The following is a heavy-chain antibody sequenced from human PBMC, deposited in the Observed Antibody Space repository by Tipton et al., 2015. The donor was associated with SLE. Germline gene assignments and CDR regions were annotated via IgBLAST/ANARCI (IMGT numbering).Heavy chain of an antibody. Sequence: TLSLTCAVSGYSITSGYYWGWIRQPPGKGLEWIGEINHSGSTNYNPSLKSRVTISVDTSKNQFSLKLSSVTAADTAVYYCARIRPGHGDPFDFWGQGTLVTVSS. CDR3: ARIRPGHGDPFDF. J-gene: IGHJ4*02. V-gene: IGHV4-38-2*01. CDR2: INHSGST. CDR1: GYSITSGYY. D-gene: IGHD4-17*01.